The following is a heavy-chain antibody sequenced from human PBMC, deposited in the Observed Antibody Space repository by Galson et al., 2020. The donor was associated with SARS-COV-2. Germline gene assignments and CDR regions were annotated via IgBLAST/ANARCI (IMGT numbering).Heavy chain of an antibody. CDR1: RGSISGHY. CDR2: ISDTGST. CDR3: AKLVEGRRSSEDY. Sequence: ETSETLSLTCTVSRGSISGHYWSWIRQPPGKGLEWIGYISDTGSTKYNPSLQSRVTISLDTPKNQFSLKVDSVTAADTAVYYCAKLVEGRRSSEDYWGQGTLVTVSS. J-gene: IGHJ4*02. V-gene: IGHV4-59*08. D-gene: IGHD1-26*01.